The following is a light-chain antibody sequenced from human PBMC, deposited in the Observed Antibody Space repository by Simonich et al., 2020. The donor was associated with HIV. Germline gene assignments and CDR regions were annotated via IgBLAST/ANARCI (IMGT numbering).Light chain of an antibody. CDR3: QQYYSTPWT. J-gene: IGKJ1*01. Sequence: DIQMTQSPSSLSASVGDRITITCRATQGSRNSLARYQQKPGKAPNLLLYAASRLESGVPSRFSGSGSGTDYPLTISSLQPEDFATYYCQQYYSTPWTFGQGTKVDI. CDR2: AAS. V-gene: IGKV1-NL1*01. CDR1: QGSRNS.